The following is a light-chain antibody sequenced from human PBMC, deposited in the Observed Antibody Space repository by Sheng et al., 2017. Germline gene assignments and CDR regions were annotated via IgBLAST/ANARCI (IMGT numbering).Light chain of an antibody. J-gene: IGLJ1*01. CDR1: SSNIGAGFD. V-gene: IGLV1-40*01. CDR3: QSYDSTLSAWV. CDR2: GNS. Sequence: QSVLTQPPSVSGAPGQRVTISCTGSSSNIGAGFDVHWYQQLPRTAPKLLIYGNSNRPSGVPDRFSGSKSGTSASLAITGLQAEDEADYYCQSYDSTLSAWVFGTGTKVTVL.